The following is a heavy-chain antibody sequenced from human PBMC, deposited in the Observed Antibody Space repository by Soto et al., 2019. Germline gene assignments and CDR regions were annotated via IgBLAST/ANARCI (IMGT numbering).Heavy chain of an antibody. CDR3: ARETYGDYVGYFDP. J-gene: IGHJ5*02. CDR1: DGSGSSYY. V-gene: IGHV4-59*02. CDR2: IYYSGST. Sequence: SETLSLTCTVSDGSGSSYYWSWIRQPPGKGLEWIGYIYYSGSTNYNPSLKSRVTISVDTSKNQFSLKVRSVTAADTAVYYCARETYGDYVGYFDPWGQGIQVTVSS. D-gene: IGHD4-17*01.